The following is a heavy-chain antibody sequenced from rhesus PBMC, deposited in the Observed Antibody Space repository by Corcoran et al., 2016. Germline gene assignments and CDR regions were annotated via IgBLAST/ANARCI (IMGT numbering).Heavy chain of an antibody. CDR3: ARIHSSGWYRFDV. Sequence: QLQLQESGPGLVKPSETLSLTCAVSGGSISRNYWSWTRQPPGKGLEWIGRISGSGGSTDYNPSLKSRVTISTDTSKNQFSLKLSSVTAADTAVYYCARIHSSGWYRFDVWGAGVLVTVSS. V-gene: IGHV4-173*01. CDR1: GGSISRNY. CDR2: ISGSGGST. D-gene: IGHD6-31*01. J-gene: IGHJ5-1*01.